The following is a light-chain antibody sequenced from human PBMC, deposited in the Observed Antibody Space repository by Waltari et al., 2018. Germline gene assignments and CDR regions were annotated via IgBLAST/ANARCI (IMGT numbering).Light chain of an antibody. V-gene: IGKV3-11*01. Sequence: EIVLTQSPATLSLSPGERATLSCRASQSVSRYLAWYQQKPGQAPRLLIYDAANRATGIPARFSGSGSGTDFTLTISSLEPEDFAVYYCQQRSNWPHTFGGGTKLEIK. CDR1: QSVSRY. J-gene: IGKJ4*01. CDR2: DAA. CDR3: QQRSNWPHT.